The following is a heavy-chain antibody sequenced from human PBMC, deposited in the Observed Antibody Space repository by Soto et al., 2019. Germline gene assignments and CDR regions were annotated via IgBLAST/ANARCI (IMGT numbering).Heavy chain of an antibody. V-gene: IGHV1-8*01. Sequence: ASVKVSCKASGYTFTSYDINWVRQATGQGLEWMGWMNPNSGNTGYAQKFQGRVTMTRNTSISTAYMELSSLRSEDTAVYYCARDWWIGYYGRKNWFDLWGQGTLVNVSS. CDR2: MNPNSGNT. D-gene: IGHD3-3*01. J-gene: IGHJ5*02. CDR3: ARDWWIGYYGRKNWFDL. CDR1: GYTFTSYD.